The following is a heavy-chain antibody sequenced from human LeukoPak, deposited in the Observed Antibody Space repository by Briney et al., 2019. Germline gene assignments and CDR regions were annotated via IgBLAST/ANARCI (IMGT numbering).Heavy chain of an antibody. J-gene: IGHJ6*02. CDR2: ISAYNGNT. CDR1: GYTFTSYG. Sequence: ASVKVSCKASGYTFTSYGISCVRQAPGQGREWMGWISAYNGNTNYAQKLQGRVTMTTDTSTSTVYIELRSLRSDDTAVYYCARPQLEGYMDVWGQGTTVTVSS. CDR3: ARPQLEGYMDV. D-gene: IGHD1-1*01. V-gene: IGHV1-18*01.